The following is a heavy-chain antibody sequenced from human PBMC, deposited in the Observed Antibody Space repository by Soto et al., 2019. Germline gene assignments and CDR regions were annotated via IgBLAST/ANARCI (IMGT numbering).Heavy chain of an antibody. J-gene: IGHJ6*03. Sequence: SETLSLTCAVYGGSFSGYYWSWIRQPPGKGLEWIGEINHSGSTNYNPSLKSRVTISVDTSKNQFSLKLSSVTAADTAVYYCARAGGAVLYGSGSPRFYMDVWGKGTTVTVSS. V-gene: IGHV4-34*01. CDR2: INHSGST. D-gene: IGHD3-10*01. CDR3: ARAGGAVLYGSGSPRFYMDV. CDR1: GGSFSGYY.